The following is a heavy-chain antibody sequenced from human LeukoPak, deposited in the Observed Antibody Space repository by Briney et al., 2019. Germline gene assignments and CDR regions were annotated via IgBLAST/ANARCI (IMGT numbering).Heavy chain of an antibody. Sequence: SETLSLTCTVPGDSISSSNYYWVWIRQPPGKGLEWIGTIYYSGSTYYNPSLKSRVTISVDTSKNQFSLKLSSVTAADTAVYYCARDGYSDWGQGTLVTVSS. CDR3: ARDGYSD. V-gene: IGHV4-39*02. D-gene: IGHD5-24*01. CDR1: GDSISSSNYY. CDR2: IYYSGST. J-gene: IGHJ4*02.